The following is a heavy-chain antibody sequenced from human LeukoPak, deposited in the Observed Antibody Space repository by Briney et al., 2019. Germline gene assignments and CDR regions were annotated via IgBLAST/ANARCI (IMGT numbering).Heavy chain of an antibody. CDR3: ARNGVTSGARNYYYYMDV. CDR2: IYTSGNT. V-gene: IGHV4-4*07. CDR1: GGSISSYY. D-gene: IGHD2-21*02. Sequence: SETLSLTCTVSGGSISSYYWSWIRQPAGKGLEWIGRIYTSGNTNYNPSLKSRVTMSVDTSKSQFSLKLNSVTVADTAVYYCARNGVTSGARNYYYYMDVWGKGTTVTVSS. J-gene: IGHJ6*03.